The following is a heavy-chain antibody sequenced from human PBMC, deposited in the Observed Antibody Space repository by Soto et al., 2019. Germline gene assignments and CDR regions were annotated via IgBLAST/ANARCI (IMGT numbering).Heavy chain of an antibody. CDR2: IHGGGTT. CDR1: GFSVGSNS. J-gene: IGHJ4*02. CDR3: ASRPTVTPSY. D-gene: IGHD4-17*01. V-gene: IGHV3-66*01. Sequence: EVQLVESGGGLVHPGGSLRLSCAASGFSVGSNSMSWVRQAPGKGLEWVSVIHGGGTTYYADSVKGRFTISRDNSKNTLYLQMNSLRAEDTAVYYCASRPTVTPSYWGQGTLVTVSS.